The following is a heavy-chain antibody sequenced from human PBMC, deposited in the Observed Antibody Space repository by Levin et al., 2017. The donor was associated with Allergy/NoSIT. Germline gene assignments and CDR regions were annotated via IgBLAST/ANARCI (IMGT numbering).Heavy chain of an antibody. Sequence: GESLKISCAASGFTFSSSAMGWVRQAPGKGLEWVSSISNSGGATYYADSVKGRFTISRDSSKNTLYLQMDRLRGEETALYYCAVVVGGLDPFDIWGQGTMVTVSS. V-gene: IGHV3-23*01. J-gene: IGHJ3*02. CDR2: ISNSGGAT. D-gene: IGHD2-15*01. CDR1: GFTFSSSA. CDR3: AVVVGGLDPFDI.